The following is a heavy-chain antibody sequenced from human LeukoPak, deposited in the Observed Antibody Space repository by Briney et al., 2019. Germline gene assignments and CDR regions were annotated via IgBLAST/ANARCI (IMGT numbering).Heavy chain of an antibody. D-gene: IGHD6-13*01. CDR1: GGTFISYA. CDR3: AKGASSSPRGPNWFDP. J-gene: IGHJ5*02. CDR2: IIPIFGTA. V-gene: IGHV1-69*13. Sequence: SVKVSCKASGGTFISYAISWVRQAPGQGLEWMGGIIPIFGTANYAQKFQGRVTITADESTSTAYMELSSLRSEDTAVYYCAKGASSSPRGPNWFDPWGQGTLVTVSS.